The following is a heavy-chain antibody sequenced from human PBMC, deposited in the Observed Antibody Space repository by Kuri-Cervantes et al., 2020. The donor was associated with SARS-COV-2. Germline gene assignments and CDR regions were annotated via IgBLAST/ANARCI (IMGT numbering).Heavy chain of an antibody. CDR1: GGSFSGYY. CDR2: INHSGST. J-gene: IGHJ5*02. V-gene: IGHV4-34*01. CDR3: AKDSRSAHELLWFGEIHWNWFDP. Sequence: SQTLSLTCAVYGGSFSGYYWSWIRQPPGKGLEWIGEINHSGSTNYNPSLKSRVTISVDTSKNQFSLKLSSVTAADTAVYYCAKDSRSAHELLWFGEIHWNWFDPWGQGTLVTVSS. D-gene: IGHD3-10*01.